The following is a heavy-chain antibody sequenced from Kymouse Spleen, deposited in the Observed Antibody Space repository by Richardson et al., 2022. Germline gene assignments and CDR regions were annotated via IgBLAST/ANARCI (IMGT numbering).Heavy chain of an antibody. CDR2: IKSKTDGGTT. D-gene: IGHD3-10*01. J-gene: IGHJ6*02. V-gene: IGHV3-15*01. CDR3: TTDGGGSGRGYYYYGMDV. CDR1: GFTFSNAW. Sequence: EVQLVESGGGLVKPGGSLRLSCAASGFTFSNAWMSWVRQAPGKGLEWVGRIKSKTDGGTTDYAAPVKGRFTISRDDSKNTLYLQMNSLKTEDTAVYYCTTDGGGSGRGYYYYGMDVWGQGTTVTVSS.